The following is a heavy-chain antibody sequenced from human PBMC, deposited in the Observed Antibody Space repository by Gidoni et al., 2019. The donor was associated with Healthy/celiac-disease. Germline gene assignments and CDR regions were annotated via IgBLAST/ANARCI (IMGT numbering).Heavy chain of an antibody. V-gene: IGHV3-13*01. CDR3: ARGNGDYDSSEHFDY. Sequence: EVQLVESGGGLVQPGGSLRLSCAASGFTFSSYDMHWVRQATGKGLEWVSAIGTAVDTYYPGSVKGRFTISRENAKNSLYLQMNSLRAGDTAVYYCARGNGDYDSSEHFDYWGQGTLVTVSS. CDR2: IGTAVDT. J-gene: IGHJ4*02. CDR1: GFTFSSYD. D-gene: IGHD3-22*01.